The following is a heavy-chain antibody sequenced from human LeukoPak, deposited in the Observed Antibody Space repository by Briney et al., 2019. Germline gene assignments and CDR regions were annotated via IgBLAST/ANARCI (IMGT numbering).Heavy chain of an antibody. V-gene: IGHV3-33*01. Sequence: GGSLRLSCSASGFTLSTYGMRWVRQAPGKGLEWVSLIWYDGSNKFYLDSVKGRFTISRDNSNNTLSLELKSLRVEDTGLYYCVRSTAAALNNIFDMWGQGTMVIASS. J-gene: IGHJ3*02. CDR1: GFTLSTYG. CDR2: IWYDGSNK. CDR3: VRSTAAALNNIFDM. D-gene: IGHD6-13*01.